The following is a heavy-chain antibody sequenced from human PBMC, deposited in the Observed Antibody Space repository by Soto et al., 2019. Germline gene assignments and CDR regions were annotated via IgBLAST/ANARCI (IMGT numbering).Heavy chain of an antibody. Sequence: ASVKVSCKASGYSFTRYGISWVRQATGQGPEWMGWISGHNGNTNHPQSLQGRVTMTTDTSRNTAYMELRSLRSDDTAVYYCARHRFNYYDDTVYYYFDFWGQGTLVTVSS. CDR2: ISGHNGNT. CDR3: ARHRFNYYDDTVYYYFDF. CDR1: GYSFTRYG. D-gene: IGHD3-22*01. V-gene: IGHV1-18*04. J-gene: IGHJ4*02.